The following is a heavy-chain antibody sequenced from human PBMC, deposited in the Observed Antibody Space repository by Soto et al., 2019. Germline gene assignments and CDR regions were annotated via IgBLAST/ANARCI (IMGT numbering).Heavy chain of an antibody. CDR2: ITSVGYT. J-gene: IGHJ4*02. CDR3: AKDLIDYSNSYFDY. Sequence: GGSLRLSCATSGFSFGNYAMSWVRQAPGKGLEWVAAITSVGYTYYVDSLKGRFTISRDNSKNTLFLQMNSLRAEDTAVYYCAKDLIDYSNSYFDYWGQGTLVTVSS. CDR1: GFSFGNYA. D-gene: IGHD4-4*01. V-gene: IGHV3-23*01.